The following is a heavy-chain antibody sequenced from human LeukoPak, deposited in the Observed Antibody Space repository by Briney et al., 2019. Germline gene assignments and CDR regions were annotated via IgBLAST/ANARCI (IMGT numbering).Heavy chain of an antibody. Sequence: ASVKVSCKASGYTFTGYYMHWVRQAPGQGLEWMGWINPNSGGTNYAQKFQGRVTMTRDTSISTAYVELSRLRSDDTAVYYCARDPYCTNGVCYTGYYYGMDVWGQGTTVTVSS. D-gene: IGHD2-8*01. V-gene: IGHV1-2*02. CDR3: ARDPYCTNGVCYTGYYYGMDV. J-gene: IGHJ6*02. CDR2: INPNSGGT. CDR1: GYTFTGYY.